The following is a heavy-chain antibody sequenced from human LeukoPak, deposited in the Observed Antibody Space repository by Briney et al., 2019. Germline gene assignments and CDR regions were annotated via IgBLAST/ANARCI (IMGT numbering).Heavy chain of an antibody. CDR2: IRYDGSNK. CDR3: AKDGGYNYGLHAFDI. Sequence: PGGSLRLSCAASGFTFSSYGMHWVRQAPGKGLEWVAFIRYDGSNKYYADSVKGRFTISRDNSKNTLFLQMNSLRVEDTAVYYCAKDGGYNYGLHAFDIWGQGTMVTVSS. CDR1: GFTFSSYG. J-gene: IGHJ3*02. D-gene: IGHD5-18*01. V-gene: IGHV3-30*02.